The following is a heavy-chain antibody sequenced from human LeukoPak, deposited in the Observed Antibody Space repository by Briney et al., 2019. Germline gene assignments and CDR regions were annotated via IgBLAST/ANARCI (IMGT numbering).Heavy chain of an antibody. D-gene: IGHD4-17*01. Sequence: PGGSLRLSCAASGFTFSSYAMHWVRQAPGKGLEYVSAISSNGGSTYYANSVKGRFTISRDNSKNTLYLQMGSLRAEDMAVYYCARGEAYGDYVYYYYYMDVWGKGTTVTVSS. J-gene: IGHJ6*03. CDR1: GFTFSSYA. CDR2: ISSNGGST. V-gene: IGHV3-64*01. CDR3: ARGEAYGDYVYYYYYMDV.